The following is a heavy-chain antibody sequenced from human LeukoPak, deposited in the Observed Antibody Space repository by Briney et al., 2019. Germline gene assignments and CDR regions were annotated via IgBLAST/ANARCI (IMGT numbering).Heavy chain of an antibody. Sequence: GGSLRLSCSASEFSFSRYAMHRVRQGPGKGLEQVSTISSNGASTYYADSAKGRFTISRDNSKNTLYLQLSSLSAEDTAVYYCVKGGYYDSSGFPECCQDWRQGTLVSASS. CDR1: EFSFSRYA. J-gene: IGHJ1*01. CDR3: VKGGYYDSSGFPECCQD. D-gene: IGHD3-22*01. V-gene: IGHV3-64D*09. CDR2: ISSNGAST.